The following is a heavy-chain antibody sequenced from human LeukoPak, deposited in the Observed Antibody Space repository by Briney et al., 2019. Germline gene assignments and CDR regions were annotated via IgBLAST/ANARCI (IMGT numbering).Heavy chain of an antibody. CDR1: GGSISSSSYY. D-gene: IGHD3-10*01. CDR2: IYYSGST. CDR3: ARVSYYGSGNFWARYDAFDI. V-gene: IGHV4-39*07. Sequence: SETLSLTCTVSGGSISSSSYYWGWIRQPPGKGLEWIGSIYYSGSTYYNPSLKSRVTISVDTSKNQFSLKLSSVTAADTAVYYCARVSYYGSGNFWARYDAFDIWGQGTMVTVSS. J-gene: IGHJ3*02.